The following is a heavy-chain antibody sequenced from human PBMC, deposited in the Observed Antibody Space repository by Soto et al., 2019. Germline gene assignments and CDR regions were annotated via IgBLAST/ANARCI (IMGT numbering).Heavy chain of an antibody. CDR3: ASPRDYCVSNTNCFIAFDL. CDR2: ISHSGTYI. D-gene: IGHD2-2*01. CDR1: GFTFGDYI. Sequence: AQLVESGGSLVKPGDSLRLSCAASGFTFGDYIMNWVRQAPGRGLEWVASISHSGTYIFYAVSVKGRFTISRDNAKDSLILKMNSLRVEDTAIYSCASPRDYCVSNTNCFIAFDLWGQGTGVTVSS. V-gene: IGHV3-21*01. J-gene: IGHJ3*01.